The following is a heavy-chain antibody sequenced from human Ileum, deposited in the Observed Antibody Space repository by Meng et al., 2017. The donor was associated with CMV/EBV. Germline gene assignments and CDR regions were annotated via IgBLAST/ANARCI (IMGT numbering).Heavy chain of an antibody. J-gene: IGHJ4*02. CDR3: TRDLEGGVPAAIGH. CDR1: GGSISSYY. CDR2: INYSGST. D-gene: IGHD2-2*02. V-gene: IGHV4-59*01. Sequence: SETLPLTCTVSGGSISSYYWTWIRLPPGKGLEWIGYINYSGSTNYNPSLKSRVTISVDTSKDQFSLKLSSVTAADTAVYYCTRDLEGGVPAAIGHWGQGTLVTVSS.